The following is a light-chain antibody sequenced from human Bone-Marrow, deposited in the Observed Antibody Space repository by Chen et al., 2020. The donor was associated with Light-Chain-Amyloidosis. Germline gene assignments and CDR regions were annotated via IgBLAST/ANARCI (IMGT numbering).Light chain of an antibody. CDR3: CAYGGYSTFV. V-gene: IGLV2-23*03. CDR2: EGD. CDR1: SIGTFNL. Sequence: QSDLTPPASVSGSPGQSVTISCTGHSIGTFNLVSWYQQSPGNAPKLIIYEGDMRPTEVSDRFSGSTSGRTASLTISGLQTEDEADYHCCAYGGYSTFVFGGGTKLTVL. J-gene: IGLJ2*01.